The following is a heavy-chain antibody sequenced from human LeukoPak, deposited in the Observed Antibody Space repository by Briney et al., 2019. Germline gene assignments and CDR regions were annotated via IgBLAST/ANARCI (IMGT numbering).Heavy chain of an antibody. D-gene: IGHD2-15*01. V-gene: IGHV1-46*01. J-gene: IGHJ4*02. Sequence: ASVKVSCKASGYTFTSYYMHWVRQAPGQGLEWMGIINPSGGSTSYAQKFQGRVTMTRDTSTSTVYMELSSLRSEDTAVYYCARAARGYCSGGSCYPSGPFYWGQGTLVTVSS. CDR1: GYTFTSYY. CDR2: INPSGGST. CDR3: ARAARGYCSGGSCYPSGPFY.